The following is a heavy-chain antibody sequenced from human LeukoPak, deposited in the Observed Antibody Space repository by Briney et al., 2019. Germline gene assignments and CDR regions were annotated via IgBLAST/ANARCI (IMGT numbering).Heavy chain of an antibody. CDR3: ARETTLWLRGAFDI. CDR2: LYYSGST. CDR1: GGSISSSSHY. Sequence: PSETLSLTCTVSGGSISSSSHYWGWIRQPPGKGLEWTGSLYYSGSTYYNPSLKSRVTVSADTSKNQFSLKLSSVTAADTAVYYCARETTLWLRGAFDIWGQGTMVTVSS. V-gene: IGHV4-39*01. D-gene: IGHD5-18*01. J-gene: IGHJ3*02.